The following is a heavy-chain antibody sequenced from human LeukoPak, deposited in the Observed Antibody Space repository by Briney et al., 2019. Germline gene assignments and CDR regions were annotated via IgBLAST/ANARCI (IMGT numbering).Heavy chain of an antibody. V-gene: IGHV3-48*03. CDR3: ARGIGVGFKDAFDM. J-gene: IGHJ3*02. CDR1: GFTFSSYE. Sequence: GGSLRLSCTASGFTFSSYEMNWVRQAPGKGLEWVSYISSSGSNIYYADSVKGRFTISRDNAKNSVYLQMNSLRAEDTAVYYLARGIGVGFKDAFDMWGEETMVTVSS. CDR2: ISSSGSNI. D-gene: IGHD6-19*01.